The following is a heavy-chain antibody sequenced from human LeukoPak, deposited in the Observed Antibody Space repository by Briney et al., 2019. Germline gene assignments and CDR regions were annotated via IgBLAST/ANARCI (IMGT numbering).Heavy chain of an antibody. CDR1: GFTFSNAW. CDR2: IKTKTDGGTT. J-gene: IGHJ5*02. D-gene: IGHD6-13*01. V-gene: IGHV3-15*01. CDR3: AKDRRGFWQQLVGNWFDP. Sequence: PGGSLRLSCAASGFTFSNAWMSWVRQAPGKGLEWLGRIKTKTDGGTTDYAAPVKGRFTISRDDSKNTLYLQMNSLKTEDTAVYYCAKDRRGFWQQLVGNWFDPWGQGTLVTVSS.